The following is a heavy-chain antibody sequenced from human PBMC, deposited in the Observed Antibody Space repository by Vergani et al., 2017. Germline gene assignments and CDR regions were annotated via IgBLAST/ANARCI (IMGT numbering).Heavy chain of an antibody. CDR2: ISGSGGST. D-gene: IGHD4-17*01. CDR1: GFTLSSYA. CDR3: AKDTLSYGDTEFDY. V-gene: IGHV3-23*04. Sequence: EVQLVESGGVVVQPGGSLRLSCAASGFTLSSYAMSWVRQAPGKGLEWVSAISGSGGSTYYADSVKGRFTISRDNSKNTLYLQMNSLRAEDTAVYYCAKDTLSYGDTEFDYWGQGTLVTVSS. J-gene: IGHJ4*02.